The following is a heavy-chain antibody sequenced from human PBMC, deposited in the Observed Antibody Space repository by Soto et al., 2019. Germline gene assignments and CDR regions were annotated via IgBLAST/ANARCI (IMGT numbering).Heavy chain of an antibody. CDR1: RVTFSSYA. Sequence: GASAKVCCKDCRVTFSSYAIRLLRHYTGQWLEWMGRIIPLLDTADYAQKFQGRVRITADKSTGTAYMEVNSLRFEDTAIYYCVRNSPIGSTFSGHDGIEYWGQGTLVTVSS. CDR2: IIPLLDTA. V-gene: IGHV1-69*04. CDR3: VRNSPIGSTFSGHDGIEY. J-gene: IGHJ4*02. D-gene: IGHD5-12*01.